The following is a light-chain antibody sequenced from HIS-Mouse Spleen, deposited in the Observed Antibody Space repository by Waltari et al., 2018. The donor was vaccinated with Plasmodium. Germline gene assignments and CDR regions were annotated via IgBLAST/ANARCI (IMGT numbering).Light chain of an antibody. Sequence: SYELKQPPSVSVSPGQTARITCSGDALPKKYAYWYQQKSGQAPVLVIYEDSKRPSGIPEGCSGSSSGTMDTLTISGAQVEDEADYYCYSTDSSGNHRVFGGGTKLTVL. J-gene: IGLJ3*02. CDR1: ALPKKY. CDR3: YSTDSSGNHRV. V-gene: IGLV3-10*01. CDR2: EDS.